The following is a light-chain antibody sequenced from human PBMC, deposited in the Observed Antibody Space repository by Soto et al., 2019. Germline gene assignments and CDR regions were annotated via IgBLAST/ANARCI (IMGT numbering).Light chain of an antibody. CDR2: AAT. CDR1: QSITNH. J-gene: IGKJ5*01. CDR3: QQSFSTPIT. V-gene: IGKV1-39*01. Sequence: DIQMTQSPSSLSASVGDRVTISCRASQSITNHLNWYQQKPGEAPRLLIYAATSLQRGVPSRFSGSGSGTDFTLTISSLQPEDFATYYCQQSFSTPITFGQGTRLEIK.